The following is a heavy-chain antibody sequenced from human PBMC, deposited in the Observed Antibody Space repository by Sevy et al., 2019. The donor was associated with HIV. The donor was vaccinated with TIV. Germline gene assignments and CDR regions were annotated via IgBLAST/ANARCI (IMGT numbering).Heavy chain of an antibody. Sequence: ASVKVSCKASGYLFISFVMHWVRQAPGQGLEWVGWINVGNGNTKYSQKFQDRVTITRDASTSTTYMELTSLTSEDTAIYYCTREAKQQLSQYFFDFWGQVTLVTVSS. CDR1: GYLFISFV. J-gene: IGHJ4*02. CDR2: INVGNGNT. D-gene: IGHD6-13*01. V-gene: IGHV1-3*01. CDR3: TREAKQQLSQYFFDF.